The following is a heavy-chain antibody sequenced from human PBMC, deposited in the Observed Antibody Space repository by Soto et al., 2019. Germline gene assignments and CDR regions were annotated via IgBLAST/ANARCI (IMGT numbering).Heavy chain of an antibody. CDR2: MSHDASNA. J-gene: IGHJ4*02. CDR1: GFTFINYA. Sequence: QVQLVESGGGVVQPGRSLRLTCTASGFTFINYAVHWVRQAPGKGLEWVAVMSHDASNAYYADSVSGRFTISRDSSQNTLHLQLNDVRPEDTALYYCAREGSGYDTRFDYWGQGTLVIVSS. CDR3: AREGSGYDTRFDY. V-gene: IGHV3-30*19. D-gene: IGHD5-12*01.